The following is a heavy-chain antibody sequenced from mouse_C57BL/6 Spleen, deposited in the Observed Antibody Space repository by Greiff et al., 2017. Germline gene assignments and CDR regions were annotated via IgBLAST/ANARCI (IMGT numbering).Heavy chain of an antibody. V-gene: IGHV5-9*01. J-gene: IGHJ2*01. CDR2: ISGGGGNT. D-gene: IGHD1-1*01. CDR3: ARLLYGNYFDY. CDR1: GFTFSSYT. Sequence: EVMLVESGGGLVKPGGSLKLSCAASGFTFSSYTMSWVRQTPEKRLEWVATISGGGGNTYYPDSVKGRFTIPRDNAKNTLYLQMSSLRSEDTALYYCARLLYGNYFDYWGQGTTLTVSS.